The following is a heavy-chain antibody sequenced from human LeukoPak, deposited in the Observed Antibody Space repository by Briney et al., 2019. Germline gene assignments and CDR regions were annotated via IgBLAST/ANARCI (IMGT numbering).Heavy chain of an antibody. Sequence: GSLRLSCAASGFTFSSYWMHWVRQAPGKGLVWVSRINSDGSSTSYADSVKGRYTISRDNAKNTLYLQMNSQRAEDTAVYYCVRERYHGSGAPRYDYWGQGTLVTVSS. D-gene: IGHD3-10*01. CDR3: VRERYHGSGAPRYDY. J-gene: IGHJ4*02. V-gene: IGHV3-74*01. CDR2: INSDGSST. CDR1: GFTFSSYW.